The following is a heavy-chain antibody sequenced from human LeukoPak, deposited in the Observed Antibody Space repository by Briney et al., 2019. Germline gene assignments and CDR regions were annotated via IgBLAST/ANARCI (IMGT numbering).Heavy chain of an antibody. CDR1: GGSISSYY. CDR2: IYYSGST. Sequence: SETLSLTCTVSGGSISSYYWSWIRQPPGKGLEWIGYIYYSGSTYYNPSLKSRVTISVHTSKNQFSLKLSSVTAADTAVYYCARGLVTMVRGVIFGYYYMDVWGKGTTVTVSS. J-gene: IGHJ6*03. CDR3: ARGLVTMVRGVIFGYYYMDV. D-gene: IGHD3-10*01. V-gene: IGHV4-59*01.